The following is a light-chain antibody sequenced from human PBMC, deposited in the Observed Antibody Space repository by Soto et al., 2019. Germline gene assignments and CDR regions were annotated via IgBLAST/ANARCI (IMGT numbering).Light chain of an antibody. CDR1: QDISRW. J-gene: IGKJ1*01. Sequence: DIQMTQSPSSVSASVGDRVTITCRASQDISRWLAWYQQKAGKAPKVLIYAASTLQSGVPSRFSGSGSGTDFTLTISSLQPEDFATYYCQQTNSFPWTFGQGTKVEIK. CDR2: AAS. V-gene: IGKV1-12*02. CDR3: QQTNSFPWT.